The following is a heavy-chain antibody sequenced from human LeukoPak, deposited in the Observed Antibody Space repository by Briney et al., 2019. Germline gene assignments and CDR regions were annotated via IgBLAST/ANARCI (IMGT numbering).Heavy chain of an antibody. CDR1: GFTFSSYS. V-gene: IGHV3-21*01. Sequence: GGSLRLSCAASGFTFSSYSMNWVRQAPGKGLEWVSSISSSSSYIYYVDSVKGRFTISRDNAKNSLYLQMNSLRAEDTAVYYCARETYYYDSSGSYNWFDPWGQGTLVTVSS. J-gene: IGHJ5*02. CDR2: ISSSSSYI. CDR3: ARETYYYDSSGSYNWFDP. D-gene: IGHD3-22*01.